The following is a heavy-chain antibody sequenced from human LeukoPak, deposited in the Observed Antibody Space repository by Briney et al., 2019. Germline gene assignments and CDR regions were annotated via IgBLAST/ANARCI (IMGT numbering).Heavy chain of an antibody. CDR1: GGSFSGYY. CDR3: ARLATGAFDY. D-gene: IGHD7-27*01. V-gene: IGHV4-34*01. CDR2: INHSGST. J-gene: IGHJ4*02. Sequence: PSETLSLTCAVYGGSFSGYYWSWIRQPPGKGLEWIGEINHSGSTNYNPSLKRRVSISVDTSKNQFSLKLSSVTAADTAVYYCARLATGAFDYWGQGTLVTVSS.